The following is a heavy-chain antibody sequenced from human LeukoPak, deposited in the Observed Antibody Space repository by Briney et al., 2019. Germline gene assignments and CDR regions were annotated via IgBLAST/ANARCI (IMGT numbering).Heavy chain of an antibody. CDR1: GFTFSSYA. CDR3: ARDYSYSGSYIDAFDI. D-gene: IGHD1-26*01. J-gene: IGHJ3*02. V-gene: IGHV3-30-3*01. CDR2: ISYDGSNK. Sequence: GRSLRLSCAASGFTFSSYAMHWVRQAPGKGLEWVAVISYDGSNKYYADSVKGRFTISRDNSKNTLYLQMNSLRAEDTAVYYCARDYSYSGSYIDAFDIWGQGTMVTVSS.